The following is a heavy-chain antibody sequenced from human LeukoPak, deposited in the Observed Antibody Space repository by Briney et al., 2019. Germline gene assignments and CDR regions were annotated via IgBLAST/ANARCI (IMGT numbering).Heavy chain of an antibody. CDR3: AKGDYDILTGYYPVDY. CDR1: GFTFSSYA. Sequence: GGSLRLSCAASGFTFSSYAMSWVRQAPGKGLEWVSAISGSGGSTYYADSVKGRFTISRDNSKNTLYLQMNSLRAEDTAVYYRAKGDYDILTGYYPVDYWGQGTLVTVSS. J-gene: IGHJ4*02. D-gene: IGHD3-9*01. CDR2: ISGSGGST. V-gene: IGHV3-23*01.